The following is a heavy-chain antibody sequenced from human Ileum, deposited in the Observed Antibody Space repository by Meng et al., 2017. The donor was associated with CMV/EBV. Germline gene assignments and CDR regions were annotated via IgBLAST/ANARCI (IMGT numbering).Heavy chain of an antibody. V-gene: IGHV4-39*07. CDR1: GGSTTSSTDY. CDR2: VYYSGTT. D-gene: IGHD3-3*01. CDR3: ARNVGFYSSQIAY. J-gene: IGHJ4*02. Sequence: LQLRGSGPGLVKPSGTLSPPCTASGGSTTSSTDYSGWIRQPPGKGLEWIGSVYYSGTTYYNPSLKSRVNMSIDTSKNRFSLKLSSATAADTAVYYCARNVGFYSSQIAYWGQGALVTVSS.